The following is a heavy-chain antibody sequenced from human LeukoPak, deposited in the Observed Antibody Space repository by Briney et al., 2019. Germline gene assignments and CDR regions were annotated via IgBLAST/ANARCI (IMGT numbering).Heavy chain of an antibody. D-gene: IGHD3-3*01. V-gene: IGHV1-2*02. CDR3: ARYTISYYMDV. Sequence: ASVKVSCKASGYTFTDYYMHWVRQAPGQGLEWMGWINPNNGGTNYAQKLQGRVTMTTDTSTSTAYMELRSLRSDDTAVYYCARYTISYYMDVWGKGTTVTVSS. CDR2: INPNNGGT. J-gene: IGHJ6*03. CDR1: GYTFTDYY.